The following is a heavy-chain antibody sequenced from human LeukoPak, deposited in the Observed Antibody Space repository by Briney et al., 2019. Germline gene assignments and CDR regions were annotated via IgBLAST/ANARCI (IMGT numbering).Heavy chain of an antibody. J-gene: IGHJ4*02. V-gene: IGHV3-20*04. CDR3: ARDERYYDSCGYYSPFDY. CDR1: GFTFDDYG. CDR2: INWNGGST. D-gene: IGHD3-22*01. Sequence: GGSLRLSCAASGFTFDDYGMSWVRQAPGKGPEWVSGINWNGGSTGYADSVKGRFTISRDNAKNSLYLQMNSLRAEDTALYYCARDERYYDSCGYYSPFDYWGQGTLVTVSS.